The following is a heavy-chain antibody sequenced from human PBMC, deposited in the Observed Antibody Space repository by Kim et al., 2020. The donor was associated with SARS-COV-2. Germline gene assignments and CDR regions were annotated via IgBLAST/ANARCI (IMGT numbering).Heavy chain of an antibody. CDR2: T. Sequence: TSKAQKCPGRVTLTSDTSTNTVYMELSSLISEDTAIYYCARGPPGGGWFDPWGQGTLVTVSS. D-gene: IGHD3-16*01. V-gene: IGHV1-46*01. CDR3: ARGPPGGGWFDP. J-gene: IGHJ5*02.